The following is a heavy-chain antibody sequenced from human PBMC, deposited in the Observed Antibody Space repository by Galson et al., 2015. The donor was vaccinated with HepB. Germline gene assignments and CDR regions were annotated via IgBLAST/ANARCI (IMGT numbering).Heavy chain of an antibody. CDR3: ARAKGFEN. D-gene: IGHD3-10*01. Sequence: SETLSLTCAVYGGSFSGYYWSWIRQPPGKGLEWIGEINHSGSTNYNPSLKSRVTISVDTSKNQFSLKVNSVTAADTAVYYCARAKGFENWGQGTLVTVSS. CDR2: INHSGST. J-gene: IGHJ4*02. CDR1: GGSFSGYY. V-gene: IGHV4-34*01.